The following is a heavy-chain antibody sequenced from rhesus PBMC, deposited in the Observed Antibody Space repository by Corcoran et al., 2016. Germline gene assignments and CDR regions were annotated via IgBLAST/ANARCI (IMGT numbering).Heavy chain of an antibody. Sequence: QLQLQESGPGLVKPSETLSLPCAVSVGYISGYWWSWIPQPPWKGLEWIGRIDSSGSTDYNPSLKSRVTISRDTSKNQFSLKLSSVTAADTAVYYCAKVYYYSGSYYWEYWGQGVLVTVSS. CDR1: VGYISGYW. V-gene: IGHV4-160*01. CDR2: IDSSGST. J-gene: IGHJ4*01. D-gene: IGHD3-16*01. CDR3: AKVYYYSGSYYWEY.